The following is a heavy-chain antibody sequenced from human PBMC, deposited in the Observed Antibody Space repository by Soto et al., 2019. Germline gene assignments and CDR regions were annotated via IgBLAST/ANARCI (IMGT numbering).Heavy chain of an antibody. V-gene: IGHV3-30*03. CDR3: PGGVASAY. CDR2: ISRDGGTK. D-gene: IGHD3-16*01. J-gene: IGHJ4*02. CDR1: GFTVSTYG. Sequence: QVQLVESGGGVVQPGRSLRLSCAVSGFTVSTYGMHWVHQAPGKGLEWVAVISRDGGTKYYADSVKGRFTISRDNSRNKFFREMNGLRGDDVAVYYCPGGVASAYWGQGTLVTVSS.